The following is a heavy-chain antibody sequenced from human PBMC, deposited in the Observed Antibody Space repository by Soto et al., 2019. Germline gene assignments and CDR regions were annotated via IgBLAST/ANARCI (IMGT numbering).Heavy chain of an antibody. Sequence: QVHLEESGGGVVQAGRSLRLSCAATGLTFSSFAMHWVRQAPGKGLEWVAVISYGSGTKKNYAEYVQGRFTISRDNSKKAIYLQMNNLRPEDTGVYYCARGMRYESNSEWGCLDNWGQGTPVTVSS. V-gene: IGHV3-30-3*01. CDR3: ARGMRYESNSEWGCLDN. CDR1: GLTFSSFA. J-gene: IGHJ4*02. D-gene: IGHD1-26*01. CDR2: ISYGSGTKK.